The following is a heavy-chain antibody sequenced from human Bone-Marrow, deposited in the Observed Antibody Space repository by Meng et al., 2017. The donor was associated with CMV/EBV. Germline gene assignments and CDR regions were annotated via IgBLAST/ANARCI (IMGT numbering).Heavy chain of an antibody. CDR2: INTIGSST. V-gene: IGHV3-74*01. CDR3: ARAPYGSISWFDP. Sequence: GESLKISCAASGFTFNDYWMHWVRQGPGRVLIWVARINTIGSSTIYADSVKGRFTISRENAKNTVYLQMDSLRAEDSAVYFCARAPYGSISWFDPWGQGTLVTVSS. CDR1: GFTFNDYW. J-gene: IGHJ5*02. D-gene: IGHD6-13*01.